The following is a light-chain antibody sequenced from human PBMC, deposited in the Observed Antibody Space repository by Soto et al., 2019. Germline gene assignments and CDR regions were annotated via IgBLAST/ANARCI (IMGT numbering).Light chain of an antibody. CDR1: QSVRSW. CDR3: QQHNSHSCP. CDR2: DAS. V-gene: IGKV1-5*01. Sequence: DIRSSKCPATLTAYVGDRVTITCRASQSVRSWLAWYQQKPGTAPKLLIFDASRLESGVPSRFSGSGSGTEFTLTITILAREHIATYDCQQHNSHSCPIGLGT. J-gene: IGKJ1*01.